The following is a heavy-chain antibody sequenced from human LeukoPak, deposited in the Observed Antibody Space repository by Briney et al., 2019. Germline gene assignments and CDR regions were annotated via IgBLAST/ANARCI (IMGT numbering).Heavy chain of an antibody. CDR3: ARDGSYHNYFDY. D-gene: IGHD1-26*01. V-gene: IGHV3-53*01. CDR2: IYSGGST. Sequence: PGGSLRLSCAVSGFTVSSNYMSWVRQAPGEGLEWVSVIYSGGSTYYADSVKGRFTISRDNSKNTLYLQMNSLRAEDTAVYYCARDGSYHNYFDYWGQGTLVTVSS. J-gene: IGHJ4*02. CDR1: GFTVSSNY.